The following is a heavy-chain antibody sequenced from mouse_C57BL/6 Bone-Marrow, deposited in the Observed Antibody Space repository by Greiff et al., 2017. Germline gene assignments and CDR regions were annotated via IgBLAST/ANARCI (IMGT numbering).Heavy chain of an antibody. CDR3: ARIPSYAYGDYSMAY. CDR2: IDPSDSYT. V-gene: IGHV1-50*01. J-gene: IGHJ4*01. CDR1: GYTFTSYW. D-gene: IGHD2-9*01. Sequence: QVQLQQPGAELVKPGASVKLSCKASGYTFTSYWMQWVKQRPGQGLEWIGGIDPSDSYTNYNQKFKGKATLTVDTSSSTAYMQLSSLTSEDSAVYYCARIPSYAYGDYSMAYWGQGTSVTVSS.